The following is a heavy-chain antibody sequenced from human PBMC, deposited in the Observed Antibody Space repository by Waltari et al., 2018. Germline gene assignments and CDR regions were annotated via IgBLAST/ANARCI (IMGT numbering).Heavy chain of an antibody. V-gene: IGHV3-21*01. Sequence: EVRLVESGGGRVTPGGSLKLSCEASGFNFNISYMNWVRQAPGKGLEWVSSITSSSDYIYYADSVKGRFTISRDNAKNSVYLHMTSLRAEDTAVYYCARLGAVCGNSSCPWFFDSWGQGTLVTVSS. D-gene: IGHD3-16*01. CDR3: ARLGAVCGNSSCPWFFDS. CDR1: GFNFNISY. J-gene: IGHJ4*02. CDR2: ITSSSDYI.